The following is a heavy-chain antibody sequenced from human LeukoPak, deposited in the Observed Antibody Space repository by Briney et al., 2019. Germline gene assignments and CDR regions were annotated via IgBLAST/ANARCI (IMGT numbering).Heavy chain of an antibody. J-gene: IGHJ6*03. Sequence: SETLSLTCTVSGGSISSSSYYWGWIRQPPGKGLEWIGSIYYSGSTYYNPSLKSRVTIAVDTSKNQFSLKLSSVTAADTAVYYCARPQTYYDFWSGYPCYYYYYMDVWGKGTTVTVSS. V-gene: IGHV4-39*01. CDR1: GGSISSSSYY. CDR2: IYYSGST. CDR3: ARPQTYYDFWSGYPCYYYYYMDV. D-gene: IGHD3-3*01.